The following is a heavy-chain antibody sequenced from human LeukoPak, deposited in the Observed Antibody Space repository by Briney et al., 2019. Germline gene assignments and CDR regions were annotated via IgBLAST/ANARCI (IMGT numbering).Heavy chain of an antibody. CDR3: ARTFQGYYYYGMDV. CDR1: GGSFSGYY. V-gene: IGHV4-34*01. CDR2: INHSGST. J-gene: IGHJ6*02. Sequence: SETLSLTCAVYGGSFSGYYWSWIRQPPGKGLEWIGEINHSGSTNYNPSLKSRVTISVDTSKNQFSLKLSSVTAADTAVYYCARTFQGYYYYGMDVWGQGTTVTVSS. D-gene: IGHD3-16*01.